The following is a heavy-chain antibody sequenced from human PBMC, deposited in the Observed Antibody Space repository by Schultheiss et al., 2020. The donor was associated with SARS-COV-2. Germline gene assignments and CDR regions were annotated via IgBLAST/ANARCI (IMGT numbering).Heavy chain of an antibody. D-gene: IGHD1-7*01. CDR3: ANTYGSGSGTTSLPGN. CDR2: MSYDGNTK. Sequence: GESLKISCGASGFTFSSYAMSWVRQAPGKGLEWVAFMSYDGNTKSYADSVKGRFTISRDNTNNSLYLQMNSLRAEDTALYYCANTYGSGSGTTSLPGNWGHGTLVTVSS. J-gene: IGHJ4*01. V-gene: IGHV3-30*18. CDR1: GFTFSSYA.